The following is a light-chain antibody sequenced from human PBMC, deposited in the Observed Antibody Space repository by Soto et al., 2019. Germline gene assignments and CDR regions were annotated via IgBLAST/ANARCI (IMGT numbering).Light chain of an antibody. Sequence: DIHMTQSPSTLSGSVGDRVTITCRASQTISSWLAWYQQKPGKAPKLLIYKASTLKSGVPSRFSGSGSGTEFTLTISGLQPDDYASYFCLQYDSYPYSFGQGTKVDIK. J-gene: IGKJ2*01. CDR3: LQYDSYPYS. V-gene: IGKV1-5*03. CDR1: QTISSW. CDR2: KAS.